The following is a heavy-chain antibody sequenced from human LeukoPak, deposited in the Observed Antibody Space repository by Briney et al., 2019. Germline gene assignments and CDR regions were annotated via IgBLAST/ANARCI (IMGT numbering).Heavy chain of an antibody. Sequence: ASVKVSCTASGYTFTSYGISWVRQAPGQGLEWMGWISAYNGNTNYAQKLQGRVTMTTDTSTSTAYMELRSLRSDDTAVYYCARDCSGGSCYLYFDYWGQGTLVTVSS. V-gene: IGHV1-18*01. D-gene: IGHD2-15*01. CDR1: GYTFTSYG. CDR3: ARDCSGGSCYLYFDY. J-gene: IGHJ4*02. CDR2: ISAYNGNT.